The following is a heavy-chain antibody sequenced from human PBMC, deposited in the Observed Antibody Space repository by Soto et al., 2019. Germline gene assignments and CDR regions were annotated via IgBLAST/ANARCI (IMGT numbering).Heavy chain of an antibody. Sequence: SETLSLTCAVSGGSISSSNWWSWVRQPPGKGLEWIGEIYHSGSTNYNPSLKSRVTISVDKSKNQFSLKLSSVTAADTAVYYCARAGFDWYKYGMDVWGQGTTVTVSS. CDR1: GGSISSSNW. CDR2: IYHSGST. CDR3: ARAGFDWYKYGMDV. V-gene: IGHV4-4*02. J-gene: IGHJ6*02. D-gene: IGHD3-9*01.